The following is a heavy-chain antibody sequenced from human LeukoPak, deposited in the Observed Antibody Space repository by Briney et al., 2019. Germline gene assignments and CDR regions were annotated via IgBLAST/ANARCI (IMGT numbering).Heavy chain of an antibody. CDR2: IYPGDSDT. CDR3: ARRIGNSHIAD. CDR1: GYSFTSCW. J-gene: IGHJ4*02. Sequence: GESLQISCKGSGYSFTSCWIGWVRQMPGKGLEWMGIIYPGDSDTRYSPSFQGQVTISADKSITTAYLQWSSLKASDTAMYYCARRIGNSHIADWGQGTPVTVSS. D-gene: IGHD4-23*01. V-gene: IGHV5-51*01.